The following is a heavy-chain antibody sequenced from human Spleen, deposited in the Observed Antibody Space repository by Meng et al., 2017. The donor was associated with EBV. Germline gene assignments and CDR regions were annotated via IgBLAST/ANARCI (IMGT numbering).Heavy chain of an antibody. CDR1: GDSIDSDTYY. J-gene: IGHJ4*02. CDR2: IYQSGST. V-gene: IGHV4-39*07. Sequence: QLQLQESGPGLVKPSETLSLPCTVSGDSIDSDTYYWGWIRQPPGRGLEWIGYIYQSGSTFYNPSLRSRVTISLDRSNNQFSLKLNSVTAADTAVYYCARNTQYGSLYYFDTWGQGTLVTVSS. D-gene: IGHD2-8*01. CDR3: ARNTQYGSLYYFDT.